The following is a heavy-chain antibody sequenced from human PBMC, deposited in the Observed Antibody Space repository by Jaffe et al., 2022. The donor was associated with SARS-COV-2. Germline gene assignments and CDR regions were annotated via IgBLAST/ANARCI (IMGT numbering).Heavy chain of an antibody. D-gene: IGHD5-12*01. V-gene: IGHV3-73*02. J-gene: IGHJ5*02. Sequence: EVQLVESGGGLVQPGGSLKLSCAASGFTFSGSAMHWVRQASGKGLEWVGRIRSKANSYATAYAASVKGRFTISRDDSKNTAYLQMNSLKTEDTAVYYCTRHDPSIYSGYDPWGQGTLVTVSS. CDR3: TRHDPSIYSGYDP. CDR2: IRSKANSYAT. CDR1: GFTFSGSA.